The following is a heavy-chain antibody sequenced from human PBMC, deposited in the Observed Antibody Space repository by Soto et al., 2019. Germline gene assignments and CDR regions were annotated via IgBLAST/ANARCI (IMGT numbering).Heavy chain of an antibody. CDR3: ASTPGYSSGWYYFDY. J-gene: IGHJ4*02. D-gene: IGHD6-19*01. CDR1: GYSFTSYY. Sequence: ASVKVSCKASGYSFTSYYMHWVRQAPGQGLEWMGVLNPSGTGATYAQNFQGRVTMTRDTSTSTVYMELSSLRSEDTAVYYCASTPGYSSGWYYFDYWGQGTLVTVSS. CDR2: LNPSGTGA. V-gene: IGHV1-46*01.